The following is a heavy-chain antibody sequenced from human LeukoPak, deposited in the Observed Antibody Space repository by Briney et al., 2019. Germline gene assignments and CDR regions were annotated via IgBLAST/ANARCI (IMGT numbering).Heavy chain of an antibody. D-gene: IGHD3-22*01. Sequence: ASVKVSCKASGYTFTSYGISWVRQAPGQGLEWMAWISAYNGNTNYAQKLQGRVTMTTDTSTSTAYMELRSLRSDDTAVYYCARDMRDSSGYWVYYFDYWGQGTLVTVSS. J-gene: IGHJ4*02. CDR1: GYTFTSYG. CDR2: ISAYNGNT. CDR3: ARDMRDSSGYWVYYFDY. V-gene: IGHV1-18*01.